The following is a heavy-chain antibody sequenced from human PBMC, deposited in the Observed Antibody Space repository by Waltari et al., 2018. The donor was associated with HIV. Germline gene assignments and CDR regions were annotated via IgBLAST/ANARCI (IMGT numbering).Heavy chain of an antibody. CDR2: IRNKPSSYTT. CDR1: GLAFSDYH. D-gene: IGHD1-1*01. V-gene: IGHV3-72*01. J-gene: IGHJ4*02. CDR3: TTSAIGNIFDN. Sequence: EVQLVESGGGLVQPGGSLRLSCAASGLAFSDYHMDWVRQAPGKGLEWVVRIRNKPSSYTTEYAASVKGRFSISRDDSRNSLYLQMNSLKTEDTAVYYCTTSAIGNIFDNWGQGTLVTVSS.